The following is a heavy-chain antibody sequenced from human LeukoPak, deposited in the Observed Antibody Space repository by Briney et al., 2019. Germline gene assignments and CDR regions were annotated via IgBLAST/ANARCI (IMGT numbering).Heavy chain of an antibody. J-gene: IGHJ6*02. Sequence: GGSLRLSCAVSGFPLSSYDISWVRQAPGKGLEWVSVVSKSGSTTHYADSVRGRFTISRDNSKNTLYLQMNSLRAEDTAVYYCAKLPSDGLRTYYGMDVWGQGTMVTVSS. CDR1: GFPLSSYD. D-gene: IGHD4-17*01. CDR3: AKLPSDGLRTYYGMDV. CDR2: VSKSGSTT. V-gene: IGHV3-23*01.